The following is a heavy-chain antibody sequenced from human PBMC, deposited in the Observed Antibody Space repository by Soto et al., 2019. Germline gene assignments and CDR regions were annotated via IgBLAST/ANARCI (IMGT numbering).Heavy chain of an antibody. Sequence: QVQLVQSGAEVKNHGASVKVSCKASGYSFTRYGIGWARQAPGQGLEWMGWINAYNGNTNYAQNLQGRLTLTTDTSTTTAYMELRSLRSNDTAIYYCAMVDVYVTPSPQDVWGQGTTVTVSS. D-gene: IGHD3-16*01. CDR2: INAYNGNT. J-gene: IGHJ6*02. CDR3: AMVDVYVTPSPQDV. V-gene: IGHV1-18*01. CDR1: GYSFTRYG.